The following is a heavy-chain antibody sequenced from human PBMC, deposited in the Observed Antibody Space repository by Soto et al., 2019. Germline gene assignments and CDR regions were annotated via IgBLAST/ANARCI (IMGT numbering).Heavy chain of an antibody. CDR1: GYTFTSYN. Sequence: QVQLVQSGAEVKKPGDSLKVSYKASGYTFTSYNISWVRQASGQGLEWMGWLNPNSANTGYAQKFQGRVTMTMNTSISTAYMELSSLRSADTAVYYCVRPFTSGNYHNWFDPWGQGTLVTVSS. D-gene: IGHD1-26*01. CDR3: VRPFTSGNYHNWFDP. CDR2: LNPNSANT. J-gene: IGHJ5*02. V-gene: IGHV1-8*01.